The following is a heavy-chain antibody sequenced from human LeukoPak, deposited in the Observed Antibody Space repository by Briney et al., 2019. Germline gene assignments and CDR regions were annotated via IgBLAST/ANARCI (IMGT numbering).Heavy chain of an antibody. J-gene: IGHJ5*02. V-gene: IGHV1-8*01. CDR3: ARTTITIFGVVIEGFDP. CDR1: GYTFTSYD. CDR2: MNPNSGNT. Sequence: ASVKVSCKASGYTFTSYDINWVRQATGQGLEWMGWMNPNSGNTGYAQKFQGRVTMTRNTSISTAYMELSSLRSEDTAVYYCARTTITIFGVVIEGFDPWGQGTLVTVSS. D-gene: IGHD3-3*01.